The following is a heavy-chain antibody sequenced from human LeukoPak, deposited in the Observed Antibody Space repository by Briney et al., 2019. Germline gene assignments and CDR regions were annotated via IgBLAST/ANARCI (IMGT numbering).Heavy chain of an antibody. Sequence: RASVKVSCKASGGTFTSYAISWVRQAPGQGLEWMGRIIPIFGTANYAQKFQGRVTITTDESTSTAYMELSSLRSEDTAVYYCARGIAAAGADTKDYWGQGTLVTVSS. J-gene: IGHJ4*02. D-gene: IGHD6-13*01. CDR3: ARGIAAAGADTKDY. CDR1: GGTFTSYA. V-gene: IGHV1-69*05. CDR2: IIPIFGTA.